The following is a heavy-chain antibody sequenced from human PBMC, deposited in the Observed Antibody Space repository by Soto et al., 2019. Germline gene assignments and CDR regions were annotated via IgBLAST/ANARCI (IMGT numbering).Heavy chain of an antibody. D-gene: IGHD3-10*01. CDR3: ARDRFGVSSTWFDS. V-gene: IGHV4-59*01. CDR1: GGSISSYY. CDR2: IYYSGST. J-gene: IGHJ5*01. Sequence: PSETLSLTCTVSGGSISSYYWSWIRQPPGKGLEWIGYIYYSGSTNYNPALKSRVTTSVDTSKNQFSLKLTSVTAADTAVYYCARDRFGVSSTWFDSWGPGTLVTVSS.